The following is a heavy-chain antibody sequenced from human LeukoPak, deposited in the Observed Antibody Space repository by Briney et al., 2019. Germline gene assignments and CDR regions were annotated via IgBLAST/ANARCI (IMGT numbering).Heavy chain of an antibody. Sequence: ASVKVSCKASGYTFTSYDINWVRQATGQGLEWMGWMNPNSGNTGYAQKFQGRVTMTRNTSISTAYMELSSLRSEDTAVYYCARDPPFTVTTADDYWGQGTLVTVSS. CDR1: GYTFTSYD. CDR2: MNPNSGNT. CDR3: ARDPPFTVTTADDY. D-gene: IGHD4-17*01. V-gene: IGHV1-8*01. J-gene: IGHJ4*02.